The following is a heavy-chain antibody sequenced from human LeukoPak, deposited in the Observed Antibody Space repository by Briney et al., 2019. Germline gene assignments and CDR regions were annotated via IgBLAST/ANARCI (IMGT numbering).Heavy chain of an antibody. CDR3: ARGPXRGXSDY. J-gene: IGHJ4*02. CDR1: GYTFTSYG. CDR2: ISAYNGNT. V-gene: IGHV1-18*01. Sequence: ASVKVSCRTSGYTFTSYGISWVRQAPGQGLEWMGWISAYNGNTNYAQKFQGRVIMTTDTSTSTAYMELTSLRSDDTALYYCARGPXRGXSDYWGQGTLVTVSS. D-gene: IGHD5-18*01.